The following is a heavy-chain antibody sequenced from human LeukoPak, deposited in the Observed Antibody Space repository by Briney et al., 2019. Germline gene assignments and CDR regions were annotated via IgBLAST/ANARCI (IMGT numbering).Heavy chain of an antibody. CDR3: ARDQGGGSYRHAFDV. CDR2: IYYTGTT. D-gene: IGHD1-26*01. CDR1: GDSTNTYF. V-gene: IGHV4-59*01. Sequence: SSETLSLTCTLSGDSTNTYFWSWIRQSPGKGLEWIGYIYYTGTTNYNPSLKSRVTISVDTSKNQFSLKVNSVTAADTAVYYCARDQGGGSYRHAFDVWGQGTMVTVSS. J-gene: IGHJ3*01.